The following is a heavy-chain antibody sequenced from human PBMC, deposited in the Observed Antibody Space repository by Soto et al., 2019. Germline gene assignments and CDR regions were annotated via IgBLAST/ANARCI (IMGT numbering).Heavy chain of an antibody. Sequence: GGSLRLSCAASGFTFSTYAMSWVRQAPGKGLEWVSAISGSGTSTYYADSVRGGFTFSRDNSKNTLYLQMNSLRAEDTAIYYCAKDTGYSYGFIDDWGQGTLVTVSS. CDR1: GFTFSTYA. CDR3: AKDTGYSYGFIDD. CDR2: ISGSGTST. J-gene: IGHJ4*02. D-gene: IGHD5-18*01. V-gene: IGHV3-23*01.